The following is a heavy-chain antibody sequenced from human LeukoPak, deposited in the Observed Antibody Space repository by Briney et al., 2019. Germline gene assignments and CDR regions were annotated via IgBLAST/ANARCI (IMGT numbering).Heavy chain of an antibody. CDR3: ARQEAYYDILTGYYRSYYYGMDV. J-gene: IGHJ6*02. V-gene: IGHV4-34*01. Sequence: SETLSLTCAVYGGSFSGYYWSWIRQPPGKGLEWIGEINHSGSTNYNPSLKSRVTISVDTSKNQFSLKLSSVTAADTAVYYCARQEAYYDILTGYYRSYYYGMDVWGQGTTVTVSS. CDR1: GGSFSGYY. D-gene: IGHD3-9*01. CDR2: INHSGST.